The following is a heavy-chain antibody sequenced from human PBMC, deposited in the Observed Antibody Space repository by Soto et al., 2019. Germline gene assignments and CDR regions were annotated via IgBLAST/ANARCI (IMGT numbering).Heavy chain of an antibody. V-gene: IGHV1-69*01. CDR2: IITLFGTA. J-gene: IGHJ4*02. Sequence: VQLMQSGAEVKQPGTSVKVSCKASGGTFSSHYINWVRQAHRQGLEWMGGIITLFGTANYAQNFQGRVTITADQSTSIAYMELNSLRSDDTAVYYCAREVGYGDFSAALLDWGQGTLVTVSS. CDR3: AREVGYGDFSAALLD. CDR1: GGTFSSHY. D-gene: IGHD4-17*01.